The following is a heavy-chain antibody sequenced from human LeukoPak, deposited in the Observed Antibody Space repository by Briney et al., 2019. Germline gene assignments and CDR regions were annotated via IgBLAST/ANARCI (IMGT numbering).Heavy chain of an antibody. D-gene: IGHD1-20*01. J-gene: IGHJ4*02. Sequence: ASVTVSYKASGYTFTIYYMHWVRQAPGQGVEWMGVINPSGGSTSYAQKFQGRVTMTRDMSTSTVYMELSSLRSEDTAVYYCARESRITGVDYWGQGTLVTVSS. CDR3: ARESRITGVDY. CDR2: INPSGGST. CDR1: GYTFTIYY. V-gene: IGHV1-46*01.